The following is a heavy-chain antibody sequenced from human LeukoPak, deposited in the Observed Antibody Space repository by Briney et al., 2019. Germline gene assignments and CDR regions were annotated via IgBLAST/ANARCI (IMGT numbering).Heavy chain of an antibody. CDR3: ARGRGKYYYMDV. D-gene: IGHD5-12*01. Sequence: SETLPLTCAVYGGSFSGYYWSWIRQPPGKGLEWIGENNHSGSTNYNPSLKSRVTISVDTSKNQFSLKLSSVTAADTAVYYCARGRGKYYYMDVWGKGTTVTVSS. CDR2: NNHSGST. V-gene: IGHV4-34*01. J-gene: IGHJ6*03. CDR1: GGSFSGYY.